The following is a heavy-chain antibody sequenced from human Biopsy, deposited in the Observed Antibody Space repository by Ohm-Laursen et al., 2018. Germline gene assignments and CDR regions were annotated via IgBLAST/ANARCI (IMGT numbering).Heavy chain of an antibody. V-gene: IGHV4-31*03. CDR2: IYHTGST. D-gene: IGHD5-12*01. J-gene: IGHJ4*02. CDR1: GDSISSGGNY. CDR3: ARADMVTTIVDY. Sequence: SETLSLTCSVSGDSISSGGNYWSWIRQFPGKGLEWIAYIYHTGSTYYNPSLKSRLSIAIDTSKNQFSVSLRSVTAADTAVYYCARADMVTTIVDYWGQGTLVIVSS.